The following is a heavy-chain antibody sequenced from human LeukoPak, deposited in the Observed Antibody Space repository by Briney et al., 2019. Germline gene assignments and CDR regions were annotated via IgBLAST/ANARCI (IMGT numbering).Heavy chain of an antibody. J-gene: IGHJ4*02. V-gene: IGHV3-74*01. CDR2: INSDGSST. D-gene: IGHD3-22*01. CDR1: GFTFSSYW. Sequence: QPGGSLRLSCAASGFTFSSYWMHWVRQAPGKGLVWVSRINSDGSSTSYADSVKGRFTISRDDAKNTLYLQMNSLRAEDTAVYYCARELIYDSSGYYFGYWGQGTLVTVSS. CDR3: ARELIYDSSGYYFGY.